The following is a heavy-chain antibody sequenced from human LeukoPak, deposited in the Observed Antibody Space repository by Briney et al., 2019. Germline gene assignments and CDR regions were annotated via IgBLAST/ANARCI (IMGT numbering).Heavy chain of an antibody. CDR2: INHSGST. CDR1: GGSFSGYY. V-gene: IGHV4-34*01. Sequence: SETLSLTCAVYGGSFSGYYWSWIRQPPGKGLEWIGEINHSGSTNYNPSLKSRVTISVDTSKNQFSLKLSSVTAADTAVYYCAREVGGDYDALDYWGQGTLVTVSS. D-gene: IGHD4-17*01. CDR3: AREVGGDYDALDY. J-gene: IGHJ4*02.